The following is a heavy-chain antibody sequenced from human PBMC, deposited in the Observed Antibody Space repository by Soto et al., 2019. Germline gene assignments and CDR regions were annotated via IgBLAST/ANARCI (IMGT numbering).Heavy chain of an antibody. CDR1: GFTFSSYW. J-gene: IGHJ6*02. CDR3: ARDINVRYFDWLLSGGDYGMDV. V-gene: IGHV3-74*01. Sequence: GGSLXLSCAASGFTFSSYWMHWVRQAPGKGLVWVSRINSDGSSTSYADSVKGRFTISRDNAKNTLYLQMNSLRAEDTAVYYCARDINVRYFDWLLSGGDYGMDVWGPGTTVTVSS. CDR2: INSDGSST. D-gene: IGHD3-9*01.